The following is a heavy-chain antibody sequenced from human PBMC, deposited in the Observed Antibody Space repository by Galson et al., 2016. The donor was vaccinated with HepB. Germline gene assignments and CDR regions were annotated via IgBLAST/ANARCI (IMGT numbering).Heavy chain of an antibody. CDR1: GYTFTSYA. CDR2: INAGNGNT. J-gene: IGHJ6*02. CDR3: ARVRGSYRGSYYYYYGMDV. Sequence: SVKVSCKASGYTFTSYAMHWVRQAPGQRLEWMGWINAGNGNTKYSQKFQGRVTITRDTSASTAYMELSSLRSEDTAVYYCARVRGSYRGSYYYYYGMDVWGQGTTVTVSS. D-gene: IGHD1-26*01. V-gene: IGHV1-3*01.